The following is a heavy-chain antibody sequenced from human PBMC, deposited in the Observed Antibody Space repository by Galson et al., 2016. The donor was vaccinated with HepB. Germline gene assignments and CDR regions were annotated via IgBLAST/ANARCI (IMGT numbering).Heavy chain of an antibody. D-gene: IGHD4-11*01. Sequence: SVKVSCKASGYRFFTYGISWVRQAPGQGLQCLGWISATRGNTIYAQKFQDRVTMTRDTSASTVYMDLRSLRSDDTAVYYCARDVQFRFDYWGQGTLATVSS. CDR1: GYRFFTYG. CDR3: ARDVQFRFDY. V-gene: IGHV1-18*04. CDR2: ISATRGNT. J-gene: IGHJ4*02.